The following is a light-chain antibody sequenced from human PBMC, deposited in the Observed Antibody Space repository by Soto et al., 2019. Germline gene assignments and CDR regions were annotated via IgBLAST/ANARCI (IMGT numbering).Light chain of an antibody. V-gene: IGLV2-14*01. Sequence: QSVLTQPASVSGSLGQSITISCTGTSSDIGGYKYVSWYQQYPGKAPKLIIFEVSSRPSGVSDRFSGSNSGNTASLTISGLQAEDEADYYCTSYSRYSVLVFGGGTKGTVL. CDR3: TSYSRYSVLV. J-gene: IGLJ3*02. CDR2: EVS. CDR1: SSDIGGYKY.